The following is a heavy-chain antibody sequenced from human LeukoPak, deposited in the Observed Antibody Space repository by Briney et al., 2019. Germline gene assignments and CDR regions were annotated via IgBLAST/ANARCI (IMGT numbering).Heavy chain of an antibody. CDR2: ISGSGGST. CDR1: GYTFSSYA. J-gene: IGHJ4*02. CDR3: AKDRVSGWYRPRGGFDY. D-gene: IGHD6-19*01. Sequence: GGSLRLSYAASGYTFSSYAMSWVRQAPGKGLEWVSAISGSGGSTYYADSVKGRFTISRDNSKNTLYLQMNSLRAEDTAVYYCAKDRVSGWYRPRGGFDYWGQGTLVTVSS. V-gene: IGHV3-23*01.